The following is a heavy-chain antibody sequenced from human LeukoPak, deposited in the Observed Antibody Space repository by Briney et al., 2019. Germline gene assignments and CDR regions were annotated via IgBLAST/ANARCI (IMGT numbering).Heavy chain of an antibody. CDR1: GYTFTGHY. J-gene: IGHJ4*02. CDR3: ARDSDDGYSSGQGSL. Sequence: ASVKVSCKASGYTFTGHYIHWVRQAPGQGLEWMGWINPKNAATNYAQKFQGRVTMTRDTSTGTVYMEVNALRSDDTAVYYCARDSDDGYSSGQGSLWGQGTLVTVSS. D-gene: IGHD6-19*01. CDR2: INPKNAAT. V-gene: IGHV1-2*02.